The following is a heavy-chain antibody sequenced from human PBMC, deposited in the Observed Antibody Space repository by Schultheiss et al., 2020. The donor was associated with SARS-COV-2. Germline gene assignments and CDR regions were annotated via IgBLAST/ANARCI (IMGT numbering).Heavy chain of an antibody. V-gene: IGHV4-59*12. CDR1: GGSISSYY. CDR3: ARKLPGYWYFDL. D-gene: IGHD1-7*01. CDR2: IYYSGST. Sequence: SETLSLTCTVSGGSISSYYWSWIRQPPGKGLEWIGSIYYSGSTYYNPSLKSLVTISVDTSKNQFSLKLSSVTAADTAVYYCARKLPGYWYFDLWGRGTLVTVSS. J-gene: IGHJ2*01.